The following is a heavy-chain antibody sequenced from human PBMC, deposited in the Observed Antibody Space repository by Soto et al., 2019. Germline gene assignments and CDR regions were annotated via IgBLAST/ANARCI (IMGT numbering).Heavy chain of an antibody. CDR1: GGSISSSSYY. CDR3: ARHEAQQLFDY. Sequence: QLQLQESGPGLVKPSETLSLTCTVSGGSISSSSYYWGWIRQPPGKGLEWIGSIYYSGSTYYNPSLKSRVTISVDTSKNQFSLKLSSVTAADTAVYYCARHEAQQLFDYWGQGTLVTVSS. V-gene: IGHV4-39*01. J-gene: IGHJ4*02. D-gene: IGHD6-13*01. CDR2: IYYSGST.